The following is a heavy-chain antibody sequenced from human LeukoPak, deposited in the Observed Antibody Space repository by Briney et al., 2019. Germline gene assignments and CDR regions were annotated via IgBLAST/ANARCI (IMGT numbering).Heavy chain of an antibody. CDR1: GFSFSNYG. CDR3: VKDSNDFWSGYGDYYYNMDV. J-gene: IGHJ6*02. V-gene: IGHV3-30*18. CDR2: ISYDGSNK. Sequence: QPGRSLRLSCAASGFSFSNYGMHWVRQAPAKGLEWVAVISYDGSNKWSADSVKGRLTISRDNSKNTLYLQMNSLRAEDTAVYYCVKDSNDFWSGYGDYYYNMDVWGQGTTVTVSS. D-gene: IGHD3-3*01.